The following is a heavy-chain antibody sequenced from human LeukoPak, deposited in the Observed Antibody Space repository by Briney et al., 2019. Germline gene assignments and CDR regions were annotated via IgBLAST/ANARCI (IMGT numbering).Heavy chain of an antibody. J-gene: IGHJ4*02. D-gene: IGHD2-15*01. CDR1: GGSFSAYY. Sequence: SETLSLTCAVYGGSFSAYYWSWIRQPPGKGLEWIAEINHSGSTNHNPSLKSRVTIPVDTSKNQFSLKLSSVTAADTAVYYCARRCSGGTCYNYWGQGTLVTVSS. V-gene: IGHV4-34*01. CDR2: INHSGST. CDR3: ARRCSGGTCYNY.